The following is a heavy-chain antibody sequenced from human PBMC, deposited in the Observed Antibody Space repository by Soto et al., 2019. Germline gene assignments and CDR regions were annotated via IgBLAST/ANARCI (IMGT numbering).Heavy chain of an antibody. CDR1: GFTFINYA. V-gene: IGHV3-23*01. CDR3: ARTTGCSSASCPLLFSAFAI. CDR2: ISGRGGST. J-gene: IGHJ3*02. Sequence: EVQLLESGGGLVQPGGSLRLSCAASGFTFINYAMSWVRQAPGKGLEWVSTISGRGGSTYYADSVKGRFTSSRDNSKNTLYLQMNSLRAEDTAVYFCARTTGCSSASCPLLFSAFAIWGQGTMVTVSS. D-gene: IGHD2-2*01.